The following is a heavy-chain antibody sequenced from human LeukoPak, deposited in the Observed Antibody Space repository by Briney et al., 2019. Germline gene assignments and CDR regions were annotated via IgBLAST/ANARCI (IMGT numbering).Heavy chain of an antibody. CDR2: IKQDGSEK. Sequence: GRSLRLSCAASGFTFSSYWMSWVRQAPGKGLEWVANIKQDGSEKYSVDSVKGRFTISRDNAKNSLFLQMNSLRAEDTAVYYCARDPDCGSNGCQTPPFDYWGQGTLVTVSS. V-gene: IGHV3-7*01. CDR1: GFTFSSYW. J-gene: IGHJ4*02. CDR3: ARDPDCGSNGCQTPPFDY. D-gene: IGHD2-2*01.